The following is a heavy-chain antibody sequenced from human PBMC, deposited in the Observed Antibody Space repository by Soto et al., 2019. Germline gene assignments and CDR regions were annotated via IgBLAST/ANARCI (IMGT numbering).Heavy chain of an antibody. D-gene: IGHD3-10*01. Sequence: SETLSLTCTVSGGSIDSYYWSWIRQPPGKGLEWLGYIYYSGSTNYNPSLKSRGTISLDTSENKFSLNLRSVTAADTAVYYSARGVSSFDLWGQGPLVTVSS. J-gene: IGHJ5*01. CDR1: GGSIDSYY. V-gene: IGHV4-59*01. CDR2: IYYSGST. CDR3: ARGVSSFDL.